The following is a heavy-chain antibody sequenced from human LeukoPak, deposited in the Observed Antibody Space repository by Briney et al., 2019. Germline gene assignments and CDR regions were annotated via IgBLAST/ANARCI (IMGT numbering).Heavy chain of an antibody. V-gene: IGHV3-30-3*01. Sequence: GGSLRLSCAASGFTFSNYAMLWVRQAPGKGLEWVALISYDGSNKYYADSVKGRFTISRDNSKNTLYLQMNSLKAEDTTVYYCARDTRVFCSSTSCYFPDYWGQGTLVTVSS. CDR3: ARDTRVFCSSTSCYFPDY. J-gene: IGHJ4*02. D-gene: IGHD2-2*01. CDR2: ISYDGSNK. CDR1: GFTFSNYA.